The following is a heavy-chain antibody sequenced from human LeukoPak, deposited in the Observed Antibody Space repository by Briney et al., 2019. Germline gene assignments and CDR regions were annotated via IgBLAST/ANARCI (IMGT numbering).Heavy chain of an antibody. D-gene: IGHD3-22*01. CDR3: ASLKNSYDSSGYLVTDAFDI. J-gene: IGHJ3*02. Sequence: ASVKVSCKASGYTFTSYGISWVRQAPGQGLEWMGWISAYNGNTNYAQKLQGRVTMTTDTSTSTAYMELRRLRSDDTAVYYCASLKNSYDSSGYLVTDAFDIWGQGTMVTVSS. CDR1: GYTFTSYG. V-gene: IGHV1-18*01. CDR2: ISAYNGNT.